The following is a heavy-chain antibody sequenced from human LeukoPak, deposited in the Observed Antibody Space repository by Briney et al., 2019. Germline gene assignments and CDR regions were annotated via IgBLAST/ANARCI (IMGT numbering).Heavy chain of an antibody. Sequence: GGSLRLSCAASGFTFSTYGMHWVRQAPGKGLEWVAFIRYGGNLKYYADSVRGRFTISRDNSQNTVYLEVNRLSNEDTAVYYCAKGAHSSGWFVDYFDYWGQGTLLTASS. D-gene: IGHD6-19*01. CDR3: AKGAHSSGWFVDYFDY. CDR2: IRYGGNLK. V-gene: IGHV3-30*02. J-gene: IGHJ4*02. CDR1: GFTFSTYG.